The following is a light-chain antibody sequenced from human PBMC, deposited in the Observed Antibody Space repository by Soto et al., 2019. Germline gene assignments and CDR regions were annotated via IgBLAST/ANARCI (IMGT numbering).Light chain of an antibody. Sequence: DIPMTQSPSTLSASVGDRVTITCRASQSINNYLAWYQQKPGKAPKLLIYKESTLVSGVTSRFSGSGSGTEFTLSISSLHAYDFATYYCKQYESFPRTFGQGTKVEIK. CDR3: KQYESFPRT. CDR1: QSINNY. J-gene: IGKJ1*01. V-gene: IGKV1-5*03. CDR2: KES.